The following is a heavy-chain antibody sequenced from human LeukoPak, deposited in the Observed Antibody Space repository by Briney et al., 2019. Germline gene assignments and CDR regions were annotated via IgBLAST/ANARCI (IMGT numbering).Heavy chain of an antibody. D-gene: IGHD1-26*01. V-gene: IGHV4-39*07. CDR2: IYYSGST. J-gene: IGHJ4*02. Sequence: SETLSLTRTVSGDSLSNSTYYWGWSRQPPGKGLEWIGSIYYSGSTYYNPSLKSRVTISIDTSKNQFSLKLSSVTAADTALYYCARVEGGRYLVDNWGQGTLVTVSS. CDR3: ARVEGGRYLVDN. CDR1: GDSLSNSTYY.